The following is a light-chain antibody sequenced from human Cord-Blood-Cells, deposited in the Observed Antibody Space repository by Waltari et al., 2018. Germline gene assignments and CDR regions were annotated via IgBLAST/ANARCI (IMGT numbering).Light chain of an antibody. J-gene: IGLJ2*01. CDR2: DVS. CDR3: SSYTSSSTVV. Sequence: QSALTQPASVSGSPGQSITIPCTGTSSDVGGYNYVSWYQQHPGKAPKLMIYDVSKRPSRVSHRFSGSKSGNTASLTISGLQAEDEADYYCSSYTSSSTVVFGGGPKLTVL. V-gene: IGLV2-14*01. CDR1: SSDVGGYNY.